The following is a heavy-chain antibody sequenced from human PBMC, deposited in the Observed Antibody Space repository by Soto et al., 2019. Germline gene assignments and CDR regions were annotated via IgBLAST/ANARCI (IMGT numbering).Heavy chain of an antibody. D-gene: IGHD6-13*01. CDR1: GFTFSSQA. CDR3: ATGQQLGY. CDR2: ISGSGGST. J-gene: IGHJ4*02. Sequence: EVLLLESGGGLVQPGGSSRLSCAASGFTFSSQAMSWVRQAPGKGLEWVSTISGSGGSTYYADSVKGRFAISRDNSKNTLYLQMNSLRAEDTAIYYCATGQQLGYWGQGTLVTVSS. V-gene: IGHV3-23*01.